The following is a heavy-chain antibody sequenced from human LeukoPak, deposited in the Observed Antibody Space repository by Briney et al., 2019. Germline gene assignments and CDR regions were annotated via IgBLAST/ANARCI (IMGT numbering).Heavy chain of an antibody. J-gene: IGHJ4*02. CDR2: INASGGST. Sequence: ASVKVSCKASGYTFTSYYIHWVRQAPGQGLEWMGIINASGGSTSYAQKFQGRVTMTRDTSTSTVYMELSGLRSEDTAVYYCVRDPLVVVAATPYSHYFDYWGQGTLVTVSS. V-gene: IGHV1-46*01. D-gene: IGHD2-15*01. CDR3: VRDPLVVVAATPYSHYFDY. CDR1: GYTFTSYY.